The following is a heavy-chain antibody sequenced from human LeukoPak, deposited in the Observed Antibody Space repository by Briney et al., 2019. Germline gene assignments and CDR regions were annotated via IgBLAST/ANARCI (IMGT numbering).Heavy chain of an antibody. CDR1: GGSIIGGTYY. V-gene: IGHV4-39*07. J-gene: IGHJ3*01. Sequence: SETLSLTCAVSGGSIIGGTYYWAWIRQPPGKGLERVGSIFYTGHTFYNPSLKSRFSISLDTSKNQFSLKLSSVTAADTAVYYCARSRGYSGYAYDAFDLWGQGTMVTVSS. CDR3: ARSRGYSGYAYDAFDL. CDR2: IFYTGHT. D-gene: IGHD5-12*01.